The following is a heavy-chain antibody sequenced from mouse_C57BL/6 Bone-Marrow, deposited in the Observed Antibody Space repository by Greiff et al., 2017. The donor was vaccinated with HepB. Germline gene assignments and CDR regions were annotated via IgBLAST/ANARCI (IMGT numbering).Heavy chain of an antibody. Sequence: EVQLQQSGTVLARPGASVKMSCKTSGYTFTSYWMHWVKQRPGQGLEWIGAIYPGNSDTSYNQKFKGKAKLTAVTSASTAYMELSSLTNEDSAVYYCTKGYYGSRGGFAYWGQGTLVTVSA. CDR3: TKGYYGSRGGFAY. J-gene: IGHJ3*01. V-gene: IGHV1-5*01. D-gene: IGHD1-1*01. CDR1: GYTFTSYW. CDR2: IYPGNSDT.